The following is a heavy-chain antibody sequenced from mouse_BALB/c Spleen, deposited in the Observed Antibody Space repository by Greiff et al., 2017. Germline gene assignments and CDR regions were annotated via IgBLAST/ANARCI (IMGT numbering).Heavy chain of an antibody. Sequence: EVKLMESGPGLVKPSQSLSLTCSVTGYSITSGYYWNWIRQFPGNKLEWMGYISYDGSNNYNPSLKNRISITRDTSKNQFFLKLNSVTTEDTATYYCAREGTTATLYFDVWGAGTTVTVSS. V-gene: IGHV3-6*02. CDR1: GYSITSGYY. CDR2: ISYDGSN. D-gene: IGHD1-2*01. J-gene: IGHJ1*01. CDR3: AREGTTATLYFDV.